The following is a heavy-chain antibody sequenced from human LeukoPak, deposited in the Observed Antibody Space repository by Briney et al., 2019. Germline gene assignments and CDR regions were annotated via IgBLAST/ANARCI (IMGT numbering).Heavy chain of an antibody. CDR2: ISGSGGST. Sequence: GGSLRLSCRVSGITLSNYGMSWVRQAPGKGLEWVAGISGSGGSTNYADSVEGRFTISRDNPKNTLYLQMTSLRAEDTAVYFCAKRGVVIRVILVGFHKEAYYFDSWGQGALVTVSS. J-gene: IGHJ4*02. CDR1: GITLSNYG. V-gene: IGHV3-23*01. D-gene: IGHD3-22*01. CDR3: AKRGVVIRVILVGFHKEAYYFDS.